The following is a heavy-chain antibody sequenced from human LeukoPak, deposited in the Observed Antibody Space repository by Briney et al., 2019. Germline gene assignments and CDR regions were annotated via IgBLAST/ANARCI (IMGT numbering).Heavy chain of an antibody. J-gene: IGHJ5*01. CDR3: ARDRCEGYCTSFDS. Sequence: PSETLSLTCTVSGGSISNYYWSWIRQPAGKGLEWIGRIHSSGSTNYNPSLKSRVTISVDKSKNQFSLRLCSVIAADTAVYFCARDRCEGYCTSFDSWGQGTLVTISS. V-gene: IGHV4-4*07. D-gene: IGHD2-8*01. CDR1: GGSISNYY. CDR2: IHSSGST.